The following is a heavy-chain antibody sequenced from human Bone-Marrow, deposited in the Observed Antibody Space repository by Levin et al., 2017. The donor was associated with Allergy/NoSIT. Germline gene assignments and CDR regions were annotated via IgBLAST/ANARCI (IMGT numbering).Heavy chain of an antibody. CDR3: ARLKYDSSGYFLDC. V-gene: IGHV3-48*03. D-gene: IGHD3-22*01. J-gene: IGHJ4*02. Sequence: GESLKISCAASGFTLSSYEMNWVRQAPGKGLEWVSYIGSGGTTIFYADSVKGRFTISRDSAKNSLFLQMHSLRAEDTAVYYCARLKYDSSGYFLDCWGQGTLVTVSS. CDR2: IGSGGTTI. CDR1: GFTLSSYE.